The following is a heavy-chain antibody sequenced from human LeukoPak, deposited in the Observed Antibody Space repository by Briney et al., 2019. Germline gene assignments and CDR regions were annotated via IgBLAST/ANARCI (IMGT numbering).Heavy chain of an antibody. CDR3: ARLEQWLTPH. J-gene: IGHJ4*02. D-gene: IGHD6-19*01. CDR1: GFTFRNYW. CDR2: IKQDGSEK. Sequence: QPGGSLRLSCAVSGFTFRNYWMSWVRQAPGKGLEWVANIKQDGSEKNYVDSVKGRFTISRDNAKNSLYLQMNSLRVEDTAVYYCARLEQWLTPHWGQGTLVTVSS. V-gene: IGHV3-7*01.